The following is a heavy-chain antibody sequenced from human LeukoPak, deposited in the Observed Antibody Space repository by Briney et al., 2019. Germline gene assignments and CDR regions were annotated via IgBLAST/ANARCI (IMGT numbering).Heavy chain of an antibody. Sequence: ASVKVSCKASGYTFTGYYMHWVRQAPGQGLERMGWINPNSGGTNYAQKFQGRVTMTRDTSISTAYMELRSLRSDDTAVYYCARDRGSRARYFDYWGQGTLVTVSS. CDR3: ARDRGSRARYFDY. V-gene: IGHV1-2*02. CDR1: GYTFTGYY. J-gene: IGHJ4*02. CDR2: INPNSGGT. D-gene: IGHD3-10*01.